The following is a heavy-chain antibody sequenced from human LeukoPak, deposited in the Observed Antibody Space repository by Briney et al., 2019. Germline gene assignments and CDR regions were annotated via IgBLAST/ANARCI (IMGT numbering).Heavy chain of an antibody. D-gene: IGHD3-10*01. CDR2: TCVYNGNT. CDR1: GSTFTSNG. V-gene: IGHV1-18*04. Sequence: GPSVTLSRTASGSTFTSNGISWGRLGPAPGKGLVGWTCVYNGNTNYAQKLQDRVPMTTATSTSTAYMELRSLRSDDTAVYYCARGGRFGELSRLYGMDGWGKGTTVTVSP. CDR3: ARGGRFGELSRLYGMDG. J-gene: IGHJ6*01.